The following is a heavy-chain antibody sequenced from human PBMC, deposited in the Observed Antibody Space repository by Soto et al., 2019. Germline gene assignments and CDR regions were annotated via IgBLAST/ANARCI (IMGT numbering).Heavy chain of an antibody. CDR1: GFTFSSYG. V-gene: IGHV3-30*18. CDR2: ISYDGSNK. D-gene: IGHD3-10*01. CDR3: AKDRDENYGSGSYPY. Sequence: QVQLVQSGGGVVQPGRSLRLSCAASGFTFSSYGMHWVRQAPGKGLEWVAVISYDGSNKYYADSVKGRFTTSRDNSKNTLYLQMNSLRAADTAVYHCAKDRDENYGSGSYPYWGQGTLVTVSS. J-gene: IGHJ4*02.